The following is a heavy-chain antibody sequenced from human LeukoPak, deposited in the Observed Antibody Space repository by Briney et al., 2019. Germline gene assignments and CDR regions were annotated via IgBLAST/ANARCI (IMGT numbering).Heavy chain of an antibody. D-gene: IGHD3-3*01. V-gene: IGHV3-53*01. CDR1: GFTVSSNY. CDR3: ARHSGRFLEWLSPGLSPDYYFDY. J-gene: IGHJ4*02. CDR2: IYSGGST. Sequence: GGSLRLSCAASGFTVSSNYMSWVRQAPGKGLEWVSVIYSGGSTYYADSVKGRFTISRDNSKNTLYLQMNSLRAEDTAVYYCARHSGRFLEWLSPGLSPDYYFDYWGQGTLVTVSS.